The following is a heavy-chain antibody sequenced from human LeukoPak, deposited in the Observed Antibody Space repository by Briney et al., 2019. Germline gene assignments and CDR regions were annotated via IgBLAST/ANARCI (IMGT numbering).Heavy chain of an antibody. CDR2: ISGNGGET. CDR1: GFWFSNYA. Sequence: GGSLRLSCAASGFWFSNYAMNWVRQAPGKGLEWVSVISGNGGETFYADSVKGRFTVFRENSKNTLYLQMNSLRADDTAVYYCAKRDWPYFFDYWGQGTPVTVSS. V-gene: IGHV3-23*01. CDR3: AKRDWPYFFDY. D-gene: IGHD3/OR15-3a*01. J-gene: IGHJ4*02.